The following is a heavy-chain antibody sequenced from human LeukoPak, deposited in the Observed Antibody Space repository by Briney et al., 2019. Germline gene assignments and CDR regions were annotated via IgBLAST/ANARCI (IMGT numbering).Heavy chain of an antibody. V-gene: IGHV3-53*01. D-gene: IGHD6-13*01. CDR3: AGDPDSSSGKYFDY. CDR2: IYSGGST. J-gene: IGHJ4*02. CDR1: GFTASAKY. Sequence: GGSLRLSCAASGFTASAKYMNWVRQAPGKGLEWVSVIYSGGSTYYADFVKGRFTISRDNSKNTLYLQMNSLRADDTAVYYCAGDPDSSSGKYFDYWGQGTLVTVSS.